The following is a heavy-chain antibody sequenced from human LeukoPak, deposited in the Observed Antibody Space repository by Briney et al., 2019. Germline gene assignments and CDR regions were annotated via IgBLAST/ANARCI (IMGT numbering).Heavy chain of an antibody. CDR2: INHSGST. CDR1: GGSFSGYY. Sequence: SETLSLTCAVYGGSFSGYYWSWIRQPPGKGLEWIGEINHSGSTNYSPSLKSRVTISVDTSKNQFSLKLSSVTAADAAVYYCAASSRFVVVTAIRYYYYGMDVWGQGTTVTVSS. CDR3: AASSRFVVVTAIRYYYYGMDV. V-gene: IGHV4-34*01. J-gene: IGHJ6*02. D-gene: IGHD2-21*02.